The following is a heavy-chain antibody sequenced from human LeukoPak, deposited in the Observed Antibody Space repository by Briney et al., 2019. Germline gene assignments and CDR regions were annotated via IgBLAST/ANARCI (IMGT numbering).Heavy chain of an antibody. V-gene: IGHV1-18*01. J-gene: IGHJ6*02. Sequence: ASVKVSCKASGGTFSSYAISWVRQAPGQGLERMGWISAYNGNTNYAQKLQGRVTMTTDTSTSTAYMELRSLRSDDTAVYYCARMRHYYYYGMDVWGQGTTVTVSS. CDR3: ARMRHYYYYGMDV. CDR1: GGTFSSYA. CDR2: ISAYNGNT.